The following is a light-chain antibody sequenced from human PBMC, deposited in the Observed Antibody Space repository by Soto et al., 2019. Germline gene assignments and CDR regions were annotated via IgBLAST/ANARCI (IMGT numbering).Light chain of an antibody. CDR3: SSYTSSSTDV. Sequence: QSVLTQPPSVSGSPGQSVAISCTGTGSDIGTYNRVSWYQQPPGPAPKLMIYDVSDRPSGVPDRFSGSKSGNTASLTISGLQAEDEADYYCSSYTSSSTDVFRSRTRGTV. V-gene: IGLV2-18*02. CDR2: DVS. CDR1: GSDIGTYNR. J-gene: IGLJ1*01.